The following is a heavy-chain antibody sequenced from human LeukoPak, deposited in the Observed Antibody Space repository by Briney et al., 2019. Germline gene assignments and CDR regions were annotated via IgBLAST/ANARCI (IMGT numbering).Heavy chain of an antibody. D-gene: IGHD1-20*01. CDR1: GFTFSSYA. Sequence: PGGSLRLSCAASGFTFSSYAMHWVRQAPGKGLEWVAVISYDESNKYYADSVKGRFTISRDNSKNTLYLQMNSLRAEDTAVYYCASTRMGGITGSEDYWGQGTLVTVSS. CDR3: ASTRMGGITGSEDY. J-gene: IGHJ4*02. V-gene: IGHV3-30-3*01. CDR2: ISYDESNK.